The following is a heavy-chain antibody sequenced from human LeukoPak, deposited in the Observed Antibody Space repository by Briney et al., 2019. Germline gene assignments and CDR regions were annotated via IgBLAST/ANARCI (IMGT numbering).Heavy chain of an antibody. CDR3: AKGLLVSFYYYYGMDV. V-gene: IGHV3-23*01. D-gene: IGHD2/OR15-2a*01. CDR2: ISGSGGST. CDR1: GFTFSTYA. Sequence: GGSLRLSCAASGFTFSTYAMSWVRQAPGKGLEWVSLISGSGGSTYYADSVQGRFTISRDNSKNTLYLELNSLRAEDTAVYYCAKGLLVSFYYYYGMDVWGQGTTVTVS. J-gene: IGHJ6*02.